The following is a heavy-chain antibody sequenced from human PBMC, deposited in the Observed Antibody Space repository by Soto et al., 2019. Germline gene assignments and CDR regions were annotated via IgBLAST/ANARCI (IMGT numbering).Heavy chain of an antibody. CDR1: GLSFKSVA. J-gene: IGHJ4*02. V-gene: IGHV3-23*01. Sequence: EVQLLESGGGLVQSGGSLRLSCAASGLSFKSVAMGWVRQAPVKGLKYVSSISESGDSTFYADAVKGRFTISRDNSKNTLQMQMNSLRAEDTAVYYCVWRNGGNYPWSSWGQGTLVTVSS. CDR2: ISESGDST. CDR3: VWRNGGNYPWSS. D-gene: IGHD1-26*01.